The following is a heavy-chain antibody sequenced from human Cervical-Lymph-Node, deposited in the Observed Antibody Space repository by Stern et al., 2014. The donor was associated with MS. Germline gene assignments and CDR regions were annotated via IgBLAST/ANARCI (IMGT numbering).Heavy chain of an antibody. CDR1: GYTFTSYG. V-gene: IGHV1-18*01. D-gene: IGHD2-15*01. CDR3: ARGLLGSENAFDI. J-gene: IGHJ3*02. Sequence: QVQLLQTGAEVKKPGASVKVSCKASGYTFTSYGISWGRQAPGQGLEWMGCISAYNGNTNYAQKLQVRVTMSTDTSTSTAYMELMSLRSDDTSVYYCARGLLGSENAFDIWGQGTMVTVSS. CDR2: ISAYNGNT.